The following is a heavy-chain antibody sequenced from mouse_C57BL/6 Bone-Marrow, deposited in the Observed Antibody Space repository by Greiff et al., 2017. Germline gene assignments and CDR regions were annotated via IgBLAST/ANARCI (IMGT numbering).Heavy chain of an antibody. D-gene: IGHD1-1*01. CDR3: ARNAGYYGSSYPWYFDV. V-gene: IGHV2-2*01. CDR2: IWSGGST. J-gene: IGHJ1*03. CDR1: GFSLTSYG. Sequence: QVQLKESGPGLVQPSQSLSITCTVSGFSLTSYGVHWVRQSPGKGLEWLGVIWSGGSTDYNAAFISRLSISKDNSKSQVFFKMNSLQADDTAIYYCARNAGYYGSSYPWYFDVWGTGTTVTVSS.